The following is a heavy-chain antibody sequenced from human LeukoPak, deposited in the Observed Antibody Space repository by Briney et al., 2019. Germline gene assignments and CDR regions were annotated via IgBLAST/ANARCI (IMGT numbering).Heavy chain of an antibody. J-gene: IGHJ4*02. CDR2: ISGSGGST. D-gene: IGHD6-19*01. CDR3: AKDEGSGWYYFDY. Sequence: GRSLRLSCAASGFTFSSYGMHWVRQAPGKGLEWVSGISGSGGSTYYADSVKGRFTISRDISKNTLYLQMNSLRAEDTAVYYCAKDEGSGWYYFDYWGQGSLVTVSS. CDR1: GFTFSSYG. V-gene: IGHV3-23*01.